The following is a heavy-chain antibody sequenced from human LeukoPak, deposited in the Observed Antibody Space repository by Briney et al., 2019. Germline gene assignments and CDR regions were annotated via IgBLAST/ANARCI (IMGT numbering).Heavy chain of an antibody. D-gene: IGHD4-17*01. CDR3: ARDYGDYAMGLNWFDP. V-gene: IGHV4-30-4*01. CDR1: GGSISSGDYY. J-gene: IGHJ5*02. Sequence: PSETLSLTCTVSGGSISSGDYYWSWIRQPPGKGLEWIGYIYYSGSTYYNPSLKSRVTISVDTSKNQFSLKLSSVTAADTAVYYCARDYGDYAMGLNWFDPWGQGTLVTVSS. CDR2: IYYSGST.